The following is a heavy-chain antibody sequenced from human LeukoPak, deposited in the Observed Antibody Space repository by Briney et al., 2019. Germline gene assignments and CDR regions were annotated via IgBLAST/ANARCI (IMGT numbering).Heavy chain of an antibody. J-gene: IGHJ4*02. Sequence: GGSLRLSCAASGFTFSRYEMNWVRQAPGKGLEWVSYISSSGSTIYYADSVKGRFTISRDNAKSSLYLHMNSLRAEDTAVYYCAGSASPYYYGSGSYQAPYYWGQGTLVTVSS. CDR2: ISSSGSTI. V-gene: IGHV3-48*03. CDR1: GFTFSRYE. CDR3: AGSASPYYYGSGSYQAPYY. D-gene: IGHD3-10*01.